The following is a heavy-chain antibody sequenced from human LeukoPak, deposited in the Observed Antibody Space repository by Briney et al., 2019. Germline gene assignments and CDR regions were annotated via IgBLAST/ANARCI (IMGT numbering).Heavy chain of an antibody. Sequence: PSETLSLTCTVSGGSISSYYWSWVRQAPGKGLEWVSAISGSGGSTYYADSVKGRFTISRDNSKNTLYLQMNSLRAEDTAVYYCAKRKLLVLRYFDWTKTPFDYWGQGTLVTVSS. CDR1: GGSISSYY. CDR2: ISGSGGST. J-gene: IGHJ4*02. D-gene: IGHD3-9*01. CDR3: AKRKLLVLRYFDWTKTPFDY. V-gene: IGHV3-23*01.